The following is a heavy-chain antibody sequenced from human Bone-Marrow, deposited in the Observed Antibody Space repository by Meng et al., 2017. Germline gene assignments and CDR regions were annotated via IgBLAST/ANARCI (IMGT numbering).Heavy chain of an antibody. J-gene: IGHJ4*02. CDR3: VPSAGPAYFDY. CDR2: IDPKSGAT. CDR1: GYTFSNYY. Sequence: QVQLVQSGAEVKKPGASVKVSCKAFGYTFSNYYMEWVRQAPGQGIEWMGRIDPKSGATNYAQKFQGRVTMTRDTSISTAYVELSRLRSDDTAVYYCVPSAGPAYFDYWGQGPLVTVSS. V-gene: IGHV1-2*06.